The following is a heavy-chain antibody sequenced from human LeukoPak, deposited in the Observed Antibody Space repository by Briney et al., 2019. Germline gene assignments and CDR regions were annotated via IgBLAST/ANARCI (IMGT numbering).Heavy chain of an antibody. D-gene: IGHD4-11*01. CDR3: ATDLDYTFDY. V-gene: IGHV3-74*03. CDR1: GFPFRARW. Sequence: HPGGSLRLSCTASGFPFRARWMHWVRQAPGKGLVWISLIKKDGFFSTYADSVKGRFTISRDDAKNTLYLQMDSLRADDTAVYYCATDLDYTFDYWGRGTLVTVSS. J-gene: IGHJ4*02. CDR2: IKKDGFFS.